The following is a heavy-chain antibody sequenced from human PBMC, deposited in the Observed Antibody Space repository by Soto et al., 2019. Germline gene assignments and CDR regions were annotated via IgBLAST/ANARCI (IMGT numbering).Heavy chain of an antibody. J-gene: IGHJ4*02. CDR1: GYTFTGYY. CDR3: ARGPGGYGDYQSYFDY. D-gene: IGHD4-17*01. V-gene: IGHV1-2*04. Sequence: ASVKVSCKASGYTFTGYYTHWVRQAPGQGLEWMGWINPNSGGTNYAQKFQGWATMTRDTSISTACMELSRLRSDDTAVYYCARGPGGYGDYQSYFDYWGQGTLVTVSS. CDR2: INPNSGGT.